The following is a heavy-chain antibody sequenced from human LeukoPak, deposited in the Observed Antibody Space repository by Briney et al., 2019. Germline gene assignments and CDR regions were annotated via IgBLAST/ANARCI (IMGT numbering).Heavy chain of an antibody. CDR3: ARGRRSSYYYGSGSYYAY. CDR1: GGSFSGYY. D-gene: IGHD3-10*01. Sequence: SETLSLTCAVYGGSFSGYYWSWIRQPPGKGLEWIGEINHSGSTNYNPSLKSRVTISVDTSKNRFSLKLSSVTAADTAVYYCARGRRSSYYYGSGSYYAYWGQGTLVTVSS. V-gene: IGHV4-34*01. J-gene: IGHJ4*02. CDR2: INHSGST.